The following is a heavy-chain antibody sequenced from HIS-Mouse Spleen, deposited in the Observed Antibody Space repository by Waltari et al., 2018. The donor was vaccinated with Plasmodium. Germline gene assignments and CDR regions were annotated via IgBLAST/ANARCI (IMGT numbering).Heavy chain of an antibody. V-gene: IGHV4-39*01. J-gene: IGHJ4*02. CDR3: ARRGGSYYYFDY. CDR1: SSSYY. Sequence: SSSYYWGWIRQPPGKGLEWIGSIYYSGSTYYNPSLKSRVTISVDTSKNQFSLKLSSVTAADTAVYYCARRGGSYYYFDYWGQGTLVTVSS. D-gene: IGHD1-26*01. CDR2: IYYSGST.